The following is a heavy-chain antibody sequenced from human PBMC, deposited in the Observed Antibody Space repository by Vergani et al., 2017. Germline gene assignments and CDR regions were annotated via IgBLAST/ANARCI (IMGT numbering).Heavy chain of an antibody. J-gene: IGHJ5*02. Sequence: QVQLQESGPGLVKPSETLSLTCAVSGYSISSGYYWGWIRQPPGKGLEWIGSIYHSGSTYYNPSLKSRVTISVDTSKNQFSLKLSAVTAADTAVYYCARGRQQLVRGYNWFDPWGQGTLVTVSS. CDR2: IYHSGST. CDR3: ARGRQQLVRGYNWFDP. V-gene: IGHV4-38-2*01. CDR1: GYSISSGYY. D-gene: IGHD6-13*01.